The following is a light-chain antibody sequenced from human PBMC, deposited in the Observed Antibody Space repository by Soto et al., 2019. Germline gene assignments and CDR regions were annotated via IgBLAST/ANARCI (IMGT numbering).Light chain of an antibody. Sequence: QSVLTQPPSVSGAPGQGVTISCTGSSSNIGAGYDVHWYQQLPGTAPKLLIYGNSNRPSGVPDRFSGSKSGTSASLAITGLQAEDEADYYCQSYDSSLSALFGGGTKVTVL. CDR2: GNS. V-gene: IGLV1-40*01. J-gene: IGLJ2*01. CDR3: QSYDSSLSAL. CDR1: SSNIGAGYD.